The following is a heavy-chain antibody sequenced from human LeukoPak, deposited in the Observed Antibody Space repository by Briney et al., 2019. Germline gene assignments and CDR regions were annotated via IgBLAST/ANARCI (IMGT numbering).Heavy chain of an antibody. V-gene: IGHV1-8*03. CDR3: ARGASYYDFWRGYLRRGWFDP. J-gene: IGHJ5*02. CDR1: GYTFTSYD. D-gene: IGHD3-3*01. CDR2: MNPNSGNT. Sequence: ASVKVSCKASGYTFTSYDINWVRQATGQGLEWMGWMNPNSGNTGYAQKFQGRVTITRNTSISTAYMELSSLRSEDTAVYYCARGASYYDFWRGYLRRGWFDPWGQGTLVTVSS.